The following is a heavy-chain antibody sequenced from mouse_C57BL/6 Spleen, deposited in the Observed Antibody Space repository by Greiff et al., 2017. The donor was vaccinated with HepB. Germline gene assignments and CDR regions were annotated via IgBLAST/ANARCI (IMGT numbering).Heavy chain of an antibody. Sequence: DVKLQESGPGLVKPSQSLSLTCSVTGYSITSGYYWNWIRQFPGNKLEWMGYISYDGSNNYNPSLKNRISITRDTSKNQFFLKLNSVTTEDTATYYCARGFDYGAYWGQGTLATVSA. V-gene: IGHV3-6*01. CDR3: ARGFDYGAY. CDR1: GYSITSGYY. J-gene: IGHJ3*01. CDR2: ISYDGSN. D-gene: IGHD2-4*01.